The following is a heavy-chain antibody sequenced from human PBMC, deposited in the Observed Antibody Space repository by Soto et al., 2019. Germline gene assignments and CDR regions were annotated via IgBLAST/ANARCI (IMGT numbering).Heavy chain of an antibody. D-gene: IGHD4-17*01. Sequence: QVQLVQSGAEVKKPGSSVKVSCKDSGGTFSSYAISWVRQAPGQGLEWMGGDIPIFGTANYAQKFQGRVTITADESTSTAYMELSSLRSEDTAVYYCASRRISHDYGGNSAFYYYGMDVWGQGTTVTVSS. V-gene: IGHV1-69*01. J-gene: IGHJ6*02. CDR1: GGTFSSYA. CDR3: ASRRISHDYGGNSAFYYYGMDV. CDR2: DIPIFGTA.